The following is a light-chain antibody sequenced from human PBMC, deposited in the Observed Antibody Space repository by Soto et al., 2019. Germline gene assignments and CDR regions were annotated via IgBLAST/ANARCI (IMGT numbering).Light chain of an antibody. Sequence: QSVLTQPASVSGSPGQSITISCTGTSSDVGGYNYVSWYQQHPGKAPKLMIYDVSNRPSGVSNRFSGSKSGNTASLTISGLQAEDEADYYCSSYTSRSTRYVFVTGTKVTVL. J-gene: IGLJ1*01. CDR1: SSDVGGYNY. CDR2: DVS. V-gene: IGLV2-14*01. CDR3: SSYTSRSTRYV.